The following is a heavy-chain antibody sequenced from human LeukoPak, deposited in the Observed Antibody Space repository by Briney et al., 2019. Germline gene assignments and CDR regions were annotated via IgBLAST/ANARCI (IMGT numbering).Heavy chain of an antibody. D-gene: IGHD3-22*01. CDR2: IIPIFGTA. J-gene: IGHJ6*03. CDR1: GGTFSSYA. Sequence: ASVKVSCKASGGTFSSYAISWVRQAPGQGLEWMGGIIPIFGTANYAQKFQGRVTLTTEESRSTAYMELSSLRSEDTAVYYCARSITMIVVAEGTDYYYMDVWGKGTTVTVSS. CDR3: ARSITMIVVAEGTDYYYMDV. V-gene: IGHV1-69*05.